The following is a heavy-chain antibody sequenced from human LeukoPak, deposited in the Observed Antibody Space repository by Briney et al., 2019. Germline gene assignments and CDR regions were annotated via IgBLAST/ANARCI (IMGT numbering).Heavy chain of an antibody. CDR1: GGTFSSYA. CDR2: IIPIFGTA. Sequence: SVKVSCKAPGGTFSSYAISWVRQAPGQGLEWMGGIIPIFGTANYAQKFQGRVAITADESTSTADMELGSLRSEDTAVYYCARGDDFWSGGGWYYYYMDVWGKGTTVTVSS. D-gene: IGHD3-3*01. V-gene: IGHV1-69*01. J-gene: IGHJ6*03. CDR3: ARGDDFWSGGGWYYYYMDV.